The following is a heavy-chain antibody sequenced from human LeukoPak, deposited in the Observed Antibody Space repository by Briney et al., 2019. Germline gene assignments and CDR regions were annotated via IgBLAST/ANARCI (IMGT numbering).Heavy chain of an antibody. D-gene: IGHD3-16*02. V-gene: IGHV1-8*02. CDR3: ATYVWGSYRYDY. CDR2: MNPNSGNT. J-gene: IGHJ4*02. Sequence: ASVKVSCKASGYTFTSYGINWVRQTTGQGLEWMGWMNPNSGNTGYAQKFQGRVTMTRNTSISTAYMELSSLRSEDTAVYYCATYVWGSYRYDYWGQGTLVTVSS. CDR1: GYTFTSYG.